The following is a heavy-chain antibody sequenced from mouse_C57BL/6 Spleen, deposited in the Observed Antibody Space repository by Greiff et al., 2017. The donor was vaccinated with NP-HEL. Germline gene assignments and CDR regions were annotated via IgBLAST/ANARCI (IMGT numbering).Heavy chain of an antibody. J-gene: IGHJ4*01. V-gene: IGHV1-55*01. CDR1: GYTFTSYW. D-gene: IGHD2-12*01. CDR3: ARLREFSNDGGIYYAMDY. CDR2: IYPGSGST. Sequence: VQLQQPGAELVKPGASVKMSCKASGYTFTSYWITWVKQRPGQGLEWIGDIYPGSGSTNYNEKFKSKATLTVDTSSSTAYMQLSSLTSEDSAVYYCARLREFSNDGGIYYAMDYWGQGTSVTVSS.